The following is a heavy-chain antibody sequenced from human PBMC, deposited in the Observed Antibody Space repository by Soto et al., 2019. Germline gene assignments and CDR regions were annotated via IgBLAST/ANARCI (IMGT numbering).Heavy chain of an antibody. J-gene: IGHJ4*02. CDR1: GGTFSGYY. Sequence: SETLSLTSAVYGGTFSGYYCSWIRQPPGKGLEWIGYIYYSGSTNYNPSLKSRVTISVDTSKNQFSLKLSSVTAADTAVYYCARLGGEYSGYDSGLSWGQGTLVTVSS. CDR3: ARLGGEYSGYDSGLS. D-gene: IGHD5-12*01. CDR2: IYYSGST. V-gene: IGHV4-59*08.